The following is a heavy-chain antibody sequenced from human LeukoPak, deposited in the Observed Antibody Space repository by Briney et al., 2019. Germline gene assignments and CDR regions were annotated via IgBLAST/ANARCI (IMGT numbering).Heavy chain of an antibody. CDR3: AQGPYIWYFDL. V-gene: IGHV3-21*01. CDR1: GFTFSSYS. D-gene: IGHD2-2*02. CDR2: ISSSSSYI. J-gene: IGHJ2*01. Sequence: PGGSLRLSCAASGFTFSSYSMNWARQAPGKGLEWVSSISSSSSYIYYADSVKGRFTISRDNAKNSLYLQMNSLRAEDTAVYYCAQGPYIWYFDLWGRGTLVTVSS.